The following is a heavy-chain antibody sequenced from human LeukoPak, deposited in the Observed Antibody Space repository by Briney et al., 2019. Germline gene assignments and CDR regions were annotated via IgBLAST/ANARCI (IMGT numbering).Heavy chain of an antibody. J-gene: IGHJ3*02. CDR1: GGSISSSSYY. CDR3: ARGIYFDWFYDAFDI. CDR2: IYYSGST. D-gene: IGHD3-9*01. Sequence: SETLSLTCTVSGGSISSSSYYWGWIRQPPGKGLEWIGGIYYSGSTYYNPSLKSRVTISVDTSKNQFSLKLSSVTAADTAVYYCARGIYFDWFYDAFDIWGQGTMVTVSS. V-gene: IGHV4-39*07.